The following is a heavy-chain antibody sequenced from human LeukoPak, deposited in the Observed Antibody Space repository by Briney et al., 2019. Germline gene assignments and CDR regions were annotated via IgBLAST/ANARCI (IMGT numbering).Heavy chain of an antibody. Sequence: PGGSLRLSCAASGFIFSSYGIHWVRQAPGKGLEWVAAIWYDGSNQYYADSVKGRFTISRDNSKNTLYLQMNSLRAEDTAVYYCARSLNGDPPDFDCWGQGTLVTVSS. CDR2: IWYDGSNQ. CDR1: GFIFSSYG. V-gene: IGHV3-33*01. J-gene: IGHJ4*02. D-gene: IGHD4-17*01. CDR3: ARSLNGDPPDFDC.